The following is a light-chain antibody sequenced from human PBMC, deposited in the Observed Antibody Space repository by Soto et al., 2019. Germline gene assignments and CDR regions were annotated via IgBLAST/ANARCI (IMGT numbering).Light chain of an antibody. Sequence: EIVMTQSPATLSVSPGERATLSCMASRSVTSSLLAWYQQKPGQPPRLLVFGASTRATGVPARFSGSGSGTEFTLTISGLQSEDFAVYFCQQYASWPLTFGGGTKVDIK. CDR1: RSVTSS. J-gene: IGKJ4*01. CDR2: GAS. V-gene: IGKV3-15*01. CDR3: QQYASWPLT.